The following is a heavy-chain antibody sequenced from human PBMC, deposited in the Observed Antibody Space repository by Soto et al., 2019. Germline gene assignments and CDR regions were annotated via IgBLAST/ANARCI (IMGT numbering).Heavy chain of an antibody. CDR1: GGSISSYY. V-gene: IGHV4-59*01. Sequence: SETLSLTCTVSGGSISSYYWSWIRQPPGKGLEWIGYIYYSGSTNYNPSLKSRVTISVDTSKNQFSLKLSSVTAADTAVYYCARASVSRFDYWGRGTLVTVSS. J-gene: IGHJ4*02. CDR2: IYYSGST. CDR3: ARASVSRFDY. D-gene: IGHD4-4*01.